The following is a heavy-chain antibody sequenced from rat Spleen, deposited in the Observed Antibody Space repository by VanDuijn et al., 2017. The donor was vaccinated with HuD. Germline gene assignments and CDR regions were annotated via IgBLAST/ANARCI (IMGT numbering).Heavy chain of an antibody. CDR3: ARAGYLRDWYFDY. CDR1: GFTFSDFY. CDR2: ISYDDSST. V-gene: IGHV5-29*01. Sequence: EVQLMESDGGLVQPGRSLKLSCAASGFTFSDFYMAWVRQAPTKGLEWVATISYDDSSTYYRASVKGRFTISRDNTKNTLYLQMDNLRSEDTATYFCARAGYLRDWYFDYWGQGVMVTVSS. D-gene: IGHD2-2*01. J-gene: IGHJ2*01.